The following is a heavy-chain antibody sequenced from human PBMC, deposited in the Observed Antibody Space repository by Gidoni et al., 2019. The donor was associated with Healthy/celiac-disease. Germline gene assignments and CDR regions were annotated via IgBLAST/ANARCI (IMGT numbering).Heavy chain of an antibody. CDR1: GFTFSSYA. J-gene: IGHJ4*02. D-gene: IGHD3-22*01. CDR3: ARDGPYYDSSGYIDY. V-gene: IGHV3-30*04. CDR2: ISYDGSNK. Sequence: QVQLVESGGGVVQPGRSLRLSCAASGFTFSSYAMHWVRQAPGKGLEWVAVISYDGSNKYYADSVKGRFTISRDNSKNTLYLQMNSLRAEDTAVYYCARDGPYYDSSGYIDYWGQGTLVTVSS.